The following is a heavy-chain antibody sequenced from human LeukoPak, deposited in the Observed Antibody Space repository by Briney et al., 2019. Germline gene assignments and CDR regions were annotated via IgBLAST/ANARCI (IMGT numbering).Heavy chain of an antibody. CDR3: AKAGHYYDSSGYWYYFDY. D-gene: IGHD3-22*01. CDR2: ISGSGGST. V-gene: IGHV3-23*01. J-gene: IGHJ4*02. CDR1: GFTSSSYG. Sequence: GGSLRLSCAASGFTSSSYGMSWVRQAPGKGLEWVSAISGSGGSTYYADSVKGRFTISRDNSKNTLYLQMNSLRAEDTAVYYCAKAGHYYDSSGYWYYFDYWGQGTLVTVSS.